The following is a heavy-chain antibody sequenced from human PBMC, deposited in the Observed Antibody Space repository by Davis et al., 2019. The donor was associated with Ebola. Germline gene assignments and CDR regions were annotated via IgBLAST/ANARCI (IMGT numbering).Heavy chain of an antibody. J-gene: IGHJ5*02. Sequence: SPILPCAAPGCVFSDCSMNWVRHPPGEALEWISYITTGSNAIHYADSVKGRFTVSRDNVKNSLFLQMNSLRDEDSAVYYCVRDYIFAFDLWGQGAQVTVSS. CDR3: VRDYIFAFDL. V-gene: IGHV3-48*02. CDR2: ITTGSNAI. CDR1: GCVFSDCS.